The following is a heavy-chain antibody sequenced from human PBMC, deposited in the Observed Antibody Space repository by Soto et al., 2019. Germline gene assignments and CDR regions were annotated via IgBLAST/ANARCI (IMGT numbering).Heavy chain of an antibody. CDR1: GYTFTSYR. D-gene: IGHD2-15*01. CDR2: IIPIFGTP. Sequence: SVNVSCKASGYTFTSYRISWVRQAPGQGLEWMGRIIPIFGTPYYAQKFQGRVTITADKSTSTVYMELSSLRSDDTAVYFCARGLECRGYCLDKPTWFAPWGQGTLVTVSS. J-gene: IGHJ5*02. CDR3: ARGLECRGYCLDKPTWFAP. V-gene: IGHV1-69*06.